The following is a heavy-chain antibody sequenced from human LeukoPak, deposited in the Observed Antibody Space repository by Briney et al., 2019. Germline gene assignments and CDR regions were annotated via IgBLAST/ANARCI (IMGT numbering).Heavy chain of an antibody. CDR1: GFTFSSYW. Sequence: PGGSLRLSCAASGFTFSSYWMPWVRQAPRKGLEWVANMNQDGSEKYYVDSVKGRFTISRDNAKNSLYLQMNSLRGEDTAVYYCAGQTAGGLDVWGKGTTVTVSS. D-gene: IGHD1-1*01. CDR3: AGQTAGGLDV. J-gene: IGHJ6*04. V-gene: IGHV3-7*01. CDR2: MNQDGSEK.